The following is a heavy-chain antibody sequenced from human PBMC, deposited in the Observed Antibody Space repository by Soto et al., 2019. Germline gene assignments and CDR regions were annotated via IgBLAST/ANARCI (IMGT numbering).Heavy chain of an antibody. CDR3: ARDLWEYDFWSGYSTTSYGMDV. V-gene: IGHV3-30-3*01. J-gene: IGHJ6*02. CDR2: ISYDGSNR. D-gene: IGHD3-3*01. Sequence: GGSLRLSCAASGFTCSNYVMHWVRQSPGKGLEWVAVISYDGSNRYYADSVKGRFTISRDNSKNTLYLQMNSRRAEDAAVYYCARDLWEYDFWSGYSTTSYGMDVWGQGTTVTVSS. CDR1: GFTCSNYV.